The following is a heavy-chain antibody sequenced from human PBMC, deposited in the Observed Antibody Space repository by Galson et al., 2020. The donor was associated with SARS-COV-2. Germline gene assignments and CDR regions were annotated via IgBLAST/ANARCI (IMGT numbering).Heavy chain of an antibody. Sequence: ASETLSLTCAASVDSVNRAGYSWRWVRQPPGEGLEWIGHTYYSGSSYYNPSLKSRITISLDGSKNQFSLRLRSVTAADTAVYYCARVGRGYSGYLDPWGQGTLVTVSS. CDR2: TYYSGSS. CDR1: VDSVNRAGYS. CDR3: ARVGRGYSGYLDP. J-gene: IGHJ5*02. D-gene: IGHD5-12*01. V-gene: IGHV4-30-2*01.